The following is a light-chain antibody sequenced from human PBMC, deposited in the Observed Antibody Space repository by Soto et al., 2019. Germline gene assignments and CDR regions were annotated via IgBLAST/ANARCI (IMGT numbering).Light chain of an antibody. V-gene: IGLV3-1*01. Sequence: SYELTQPPSVSVSPGQTASITCSGDKLGDKYASWYQQKPGQSPVMVIYQDTKRPSGIPERFSGSKPGNTATLTISGTQAMDEADYYCQAWDATTAAFGGGTKLTVL. CDR1: KLGDKY. J-gene: IGLJ2*01. CDR2: QDT. CDR3: QAWDATTAA.